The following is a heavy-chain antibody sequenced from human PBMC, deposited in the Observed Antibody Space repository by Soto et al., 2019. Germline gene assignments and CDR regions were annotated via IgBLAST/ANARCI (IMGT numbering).Heavy chain of an antibody. CDR3: TTRNTVAPNSYAVP. V-gene: IGHV3-15*07. CDR1: GFTFSNAW. Sequence: PGGSLRLSCAASGFTFSNAWMNWVRQAPGKGLEWVGRIKSKTDGGTTDYAAPVKGRFTISRDDSKNTLYLQMNSLKTEDTAVYYRTTRNTVAPNSYAVPWGQGTLVTVSS. J-gene: IGHJ5*02. CDR2: IKSKTDGGTT. D-gene: IGHD5-18*01.